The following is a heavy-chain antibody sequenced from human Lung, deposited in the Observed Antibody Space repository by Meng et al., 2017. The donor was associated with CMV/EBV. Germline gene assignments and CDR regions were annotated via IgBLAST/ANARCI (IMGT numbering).Heavy chain of an antibody. CDR2: INPNSGGT. CDR3: ARRQCQRVGLAAFDI. D-gene: IGHD2-2*01. CDR1: GYTFTGYY. V-gene: IGHV1-2*02. J-gene: IGHJ3*02. Sequence: ASVXVSXKASGYTFTGYYMHWVRQAPGQGLEWMGWINPNSGGTNYAQKFQGRVTMTRDTSISTAYMELSRLRSDDTAVYYCARRQCQRVGLAAFDIWGQGTXVTVAS.